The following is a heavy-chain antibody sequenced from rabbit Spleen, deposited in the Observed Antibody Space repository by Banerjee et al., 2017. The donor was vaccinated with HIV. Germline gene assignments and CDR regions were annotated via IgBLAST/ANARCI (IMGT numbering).Heavy chain of an antibody. J-gene: IGHJ6*01. CDR1: GISFGINDY. Sequence: QSLEESGGDLVKPGASLTLTCTASGISFGINDYMCWVRQAPGKGLEWIACIDTGSRDFTYYASWAKGRFTISKTSSTTVTLQMTSLTVADTATYFCARDTGTSFSTYGMDLWGPGTLVTVS. CDR3: ARDTGTSFSTYGMDL. V-gene: IGHV1S40*01. D-gene: IGHD8-1*01. CDR2: IDTGSRDFT.